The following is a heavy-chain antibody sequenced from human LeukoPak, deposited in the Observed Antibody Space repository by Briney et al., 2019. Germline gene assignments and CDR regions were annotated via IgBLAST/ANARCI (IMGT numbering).Heavy chain of an antibody. V-gene: IGHV1-2*02. CDR1: GYTFTNHF. D-gene: IGHD6-25*01. CDR3: ARPQLPKTAAGLNWFDP. J-gene: IGHJ5*02. CDR2: IKADSGDT. Sequence: ASVKVSCKASGYTFTNHFIHWVRQAPGQGLEWMGWIKADSGDTNYAQKFRGRVTMTRDTSISTVYMELTSLISDDTAVYYCARPQLPKTAAGLNWFDPWGQGTLVTVSS.